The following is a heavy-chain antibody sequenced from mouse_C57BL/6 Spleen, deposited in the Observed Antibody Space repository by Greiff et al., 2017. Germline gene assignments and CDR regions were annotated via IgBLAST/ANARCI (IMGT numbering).Heavy chain of an antibody. CDR3: ARSDGSSYAMDY. D-gene: IGHD1-1*01. V-gene: IGHV1-72*01. CDR2: IDPNSGGT. Sequence: QVQLQQPGAELVKPGASVKLSCKASGYTFPSYWMHWVKQRPGRGLEWIGRIDPNSGGTKYNEKLKSKATLTVDKPSSTAYMQRSSLTSEDSAVYYCARSDGSSYAMDYWGQGSTLTGSS. CDR1: GYTFPSYW. J-gene: IGHJ2*01.